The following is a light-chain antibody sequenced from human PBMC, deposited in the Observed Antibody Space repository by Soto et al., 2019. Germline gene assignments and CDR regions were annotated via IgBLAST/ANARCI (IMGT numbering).Light chain of an antibody. CDR1: SSDVGSYNV. V-gene: IGLV2-23*02. Sequence: QSVLTQPASVSGSPGQSITISCTGTSSDVGSYNVVSWYQHHPGKVPKLMIYEVSKRPSGVSNRFSGSKSGNTASLTISGLQAEDEADYYCCSYAGTSTPVLFGGGTKVTVL. CDR3: CSYAGTSTPVL. J-gene: IGLJ2*01. CDR2: EVS.